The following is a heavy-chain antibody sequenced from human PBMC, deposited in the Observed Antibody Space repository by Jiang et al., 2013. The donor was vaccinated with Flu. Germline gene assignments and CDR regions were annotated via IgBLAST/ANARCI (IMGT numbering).Heavy chain of an antibody. CDR2: INTNTGNP. CDR3: ARVPLLGTNAYYYYGMDV. Sequence: SVKVSCKASGYTFTSYAMNWVRQAPGQGLEWMGWINTNTGNPTYAQGFTGRFVFSLDTSVSTAYLQISSLKAEDTAVYYCARVPLLGTNAYYYYGMDVWGQGTTVTVSS. J-gene: IGHJ6*02. D-gene: IGHD1-1*01. V-gene: IGHV7-4-1*02. CDR1: GYTFTSYA.